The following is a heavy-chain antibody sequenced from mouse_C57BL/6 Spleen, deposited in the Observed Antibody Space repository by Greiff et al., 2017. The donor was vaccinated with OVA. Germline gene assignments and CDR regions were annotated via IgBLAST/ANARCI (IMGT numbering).Heavy chain of an antibody. D-gene: IGHD1-1*01. V-gene: IGHV5-4*01. CDR3: AREGGSSLDD. CDR1: GFTFSSYA. Sequence: EVQGVESGGGLVTPGGSLTLSCAASGFTFSSYAMSWVRQTPEKRLEWVATISDGGSYTYYPDNVKGRFTSSRDNSKNNLYLQMSHRKSEDTAMYYCAREGGSSLDDWGQGTTLTVSS. J-gene: IGHJ2*01. CDR2: ISDGGSYT.